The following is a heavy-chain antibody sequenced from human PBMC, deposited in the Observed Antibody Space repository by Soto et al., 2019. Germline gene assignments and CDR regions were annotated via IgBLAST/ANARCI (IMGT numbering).Heavy chain of an antibody. CDR1: GFTFSSDS. D-gene: IGHD6-13*01. CDR3: ARFTHYPGYSSSWYNDY. J-gene: IGHJ4*02. CDR2: ISSSSYI. Sequence: RLSCAASGFTFSSDSMNWVRQAPGKGLEWVSSISSSSYIYYADSVKGRFTISRDNAKNSLYLQMNSLRAEDTAVYYRARFTHYPGYSSSWYNDYWGQGTLVTVSS. V-gene: IGHV3-21*01.